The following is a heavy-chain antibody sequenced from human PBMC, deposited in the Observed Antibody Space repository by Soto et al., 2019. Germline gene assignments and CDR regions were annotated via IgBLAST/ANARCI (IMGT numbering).Heavy chain of an antibody. CDR2: INLRGGTT. V-gene: IGHV1-46*02. J-gene: IGHJ4*02. CDR3: ARGPEDSDVPRWDY. CDR1: GYNFNQYY. D-gene: IGHD1-26*01. Sequence: QVQLVQSGAEVRKPGASVRLSCETSGYNFNQYYIHWVRQAPGQGLEWMGIINLRGGTTEYAHKFRGRVTVTGDTSTKTAYMELRSLRSEDTAMYFCARGPEDSDVPRWDYWGQGTLVTVSS.